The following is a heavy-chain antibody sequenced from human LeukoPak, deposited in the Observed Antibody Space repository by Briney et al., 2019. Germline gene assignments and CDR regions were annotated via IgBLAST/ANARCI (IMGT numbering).Heavy chain of an antibody. J-gene: IGHJ4*02. CDR2: FDPEDGET. D-gene: IGHD4/OR15-4a*01. Sequence: ASVKVSCKVSGYTLTELSMHWVRQAPGKGLEWMGGFDPEDGETIYAQKFQGRVTMTEDTSTDTAYMELSSLRSEDTAVYYCATGLLTHSRLDFDLLGPGTLVTVSS. CDR1: GYTLTELS. V-gene: IGHV1-24*01. CDR3: ATGLLTHSRLDFDL.